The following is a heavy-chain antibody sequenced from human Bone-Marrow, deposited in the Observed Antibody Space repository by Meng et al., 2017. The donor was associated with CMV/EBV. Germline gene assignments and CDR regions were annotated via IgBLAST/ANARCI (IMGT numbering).Heavy chain of an antibody. V-gene: IGHV1-24*01. D-gene: IGHD3-9*01. J-gene: IGHJ1*01. CDR2: FDPEDGET. CDR1: GYTLTELS. CDR3: ATSYDILTGYPEYFQH. Sequence: QVQMVKAGAEVKKPGASVKVSCKVSGYTLTELSMHWVRQAPGKGLEWMGGFDPEDGETIYAQKFQGRVTMTEDTSTDTAYMELSSLRSEDTAVYYCATSYDILTGYPEYFQHWGQGTLVTVSS.